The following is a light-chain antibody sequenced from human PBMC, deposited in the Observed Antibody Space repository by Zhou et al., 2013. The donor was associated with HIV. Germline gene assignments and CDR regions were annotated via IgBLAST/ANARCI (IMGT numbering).Light chain of an antibody. Sequence: EIVMTQSPATLSVSPGERVTLSCRASQTVGTNLAWYQRKPGQAPRLLTNGASSRATGIPATFSGSGSGTEFTLTISSLHSEDYAVYYCQQYNAWPFTFGPGTKVVXK. CDR3: QQYNAWPFT. J-gene: IGKJ3*01. V-gene: IGKV3-15*01. CDR1: QTVGTN. CDR2: GAS.